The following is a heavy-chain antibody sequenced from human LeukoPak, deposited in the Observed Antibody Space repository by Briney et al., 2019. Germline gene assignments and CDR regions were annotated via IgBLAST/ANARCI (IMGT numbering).Heavy chain of an antibody. V-gene: IGHV1-2*02. CDR3: ARFPGGVAGLDY. J-gene: IGHJ4*02. CDR1: GGTFSSYA. CDR2: LNPNTGDT. Sequence: GSSVKVSCKASGGTFSSYAISWVRQAPGQGLEWMGWLNPNTGDTNYAQKFQGRVTMTRDMSISTAYVEVSRLRSDDTAVYYCARFPGGVAGLDYWGQGTLVTVSS. D-gene: IGHD6-19*01.